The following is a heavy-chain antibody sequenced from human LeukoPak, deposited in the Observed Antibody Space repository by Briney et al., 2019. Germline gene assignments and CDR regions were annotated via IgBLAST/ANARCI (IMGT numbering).Heavy chain of an antibody. CDR1: GFTFSSYG. CDR3: AKALPPRGGYSYGGLDY. J-gene: IGHJ4*02. V-gene: IGHV3-30*18. Sequence: GRSLRLSCAASGFTFSSYGMHWVRQAPGKGLEWVAVISYDGSNKYYADSVKGRFTISRDNSKNTLYLQMNSLRAEDTAVYYCAKALPPRGGYSYGGLDYWGQGTLVTVSS. D-gene: IGHD5-18*01. CDR2: ISYDGSNK.